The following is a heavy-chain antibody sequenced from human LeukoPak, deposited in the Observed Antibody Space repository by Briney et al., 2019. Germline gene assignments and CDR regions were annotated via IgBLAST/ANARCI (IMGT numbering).Heavy chain of an antibody. D-gene: IGHD2-21*02. J-gene: IGHJ4*02. CDR1: GGSISSGDYY. CDR2: IYYSGST. V-gene: IGHV4-30-4*01. CDR3: ASLYCGGDCYRGYFDY. Sequence: PSETLSLTCTVSGGSISSGDYYWSWLRQPPGKGLEWIGYIYYSGSTYYNPSLKSRVTISVDTSKNQFSLKLSSVTAADTAVYYCASLYCGGDCYRGYFDYWGQGTLVTVSS.